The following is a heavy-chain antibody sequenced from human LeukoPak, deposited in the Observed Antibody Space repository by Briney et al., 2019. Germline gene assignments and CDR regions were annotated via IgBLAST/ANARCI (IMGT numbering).Heavy chain of an antibody. CDR3: ARRGRQQLRYYYYYYYMDV. D-gene: IGHD6-13*01. CDR1: GGSFSGYY. Sequence: PSETLSLTCAVYGGSFSGYYWSWIRQPPGKGPEWIGEINHSGSTNYNPSLKSRVTISVDTSKNQFSLKLSSVTAADTAVYYCARRGRQQLRYYYYYYYMDVWGKGTTVTISS. J-gene: IGHJ6*03. CDR2: INHSGST. V-gene: IGHV4-34*01.